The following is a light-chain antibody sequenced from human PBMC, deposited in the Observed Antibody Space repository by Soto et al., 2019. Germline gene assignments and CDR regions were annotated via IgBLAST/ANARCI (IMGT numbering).Light chain of an antibody. CDR1: QSVSTN. CDR3: QQYENWYS. V-gene: IGKV3-15*01. J-gene: IGKJ2*03. CDR2: DPS. Sequence: VMTQSPATLSVSPGERATLSCRASQSVSTNLAWYQQKPGQAPRLLIYDPSTRATGIPARFSGSWSGTEFTLTISSLQSEDSAVYHCQQYENWYSFGQGSKLEIK.